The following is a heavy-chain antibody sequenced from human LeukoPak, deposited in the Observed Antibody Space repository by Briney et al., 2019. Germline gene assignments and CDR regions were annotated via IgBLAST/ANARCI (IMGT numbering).Heavy chain of an antibody. CDR1: GFTFSSYA. V-gene: IGHV3-23*01. J-gene: IGHJ4*02. CDR3: AKGDTGWAIVPAEIAY. CDR2: ISGSGGST. Sequence: GGSLRLSCAASGFTFSSYAMSWVRQAPGRGLEWVSAISGSGGSTYYTDSVKGRFTISRANSRNSLYLQMNSLRAEDTAVYYCAKGDTGWAIVPAEIAYGGQGTLLTVSS. D-gene: IGHD2-2*01.